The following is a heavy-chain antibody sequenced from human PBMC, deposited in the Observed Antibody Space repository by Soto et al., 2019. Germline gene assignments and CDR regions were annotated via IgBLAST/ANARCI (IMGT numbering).Heavy chain of an antibody. Sequence: EVQLVASGGGLIQPGGSLRLSCAASGFAVNSHYMSWVRQPPWKGLEWVPVLFGGGTTHYSDSVKGRFTSSRDNSKNTVFLQMNSRRAEDTAVYYCVRTSRYWGQGVRVIVSS. J-gene: IGHJ4*02. CDR1: GFAVNSHY. V-gene: IGHV3-53*03. CDR3: VRTSRY. CDR2: LFGGGTT. D-gene: IGHD2-2*01.